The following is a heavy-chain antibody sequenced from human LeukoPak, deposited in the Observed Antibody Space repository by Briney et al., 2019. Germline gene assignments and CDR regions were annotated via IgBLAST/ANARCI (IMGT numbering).Heavy chain of an antibody. V-gene: IGHV3-7*03. CDR2: IKQDGSEK. D-gene: IGHD1-26*01. CDR3: AKDQREWELPSHFDY. Sequence: PGRSLRLSCAASGFTFSSYWMSWVRQAPGKGLEWVANIKQDGSEKYYVDSVKGRFTISRDNAKNSLYLQMNSLRAEDTAVYYCAKDQREWELPSHFDYWGQGTLVTVSS. J-gene: IGHJ4*02. CDR1: GFTFSSYW.